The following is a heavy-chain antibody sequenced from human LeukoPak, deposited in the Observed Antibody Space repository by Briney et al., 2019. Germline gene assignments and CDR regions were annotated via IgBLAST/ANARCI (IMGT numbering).Heavy chain of an antibody. D-gene: IGHD1-26*01. J-gene: IGHJ4*02. CDR1: GFTFSSYD. CDR2: ISGSGSTI. V-gene: IGHV3-48*03. Sequence: QAGGSPRLSCAVSGFTFSSYDMNWVRQAPGKGLEWVSYISGSGSTIYYADSVKGRLTISRDNAKNSLYLQMSSLRAEDTAVYYCARVASGSYYVLDYWGRGTLVTVSS. CDR3: ARVASGSYYVLDY.